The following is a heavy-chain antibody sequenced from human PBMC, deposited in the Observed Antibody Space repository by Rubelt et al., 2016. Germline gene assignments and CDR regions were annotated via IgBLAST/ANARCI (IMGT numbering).Heavy chain of an antibody. CDR3: LSSLADFDY. CDR1: GFTFSSYT. D-gene: IGHD2/OR15-2a*01. J-gene: IGHJ4*02. V-gene: IGHV3-23*04. CDR2: VSGSGCRT. Sequence: EVQLVESGGGLGQPGGSLRLSCAASGFTFSSYTMNWVRQAPGKGLGWVSAVSGSGCRTYYADSVKRRFTISSDNSKNTLFLQMNSLRAEDTAVYYCLSSLADFDYWDQGTLVTVSS.